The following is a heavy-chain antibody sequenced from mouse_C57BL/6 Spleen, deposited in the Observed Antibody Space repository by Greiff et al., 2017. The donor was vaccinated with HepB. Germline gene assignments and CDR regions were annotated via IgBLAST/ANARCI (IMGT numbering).Heavy chain of an antibody. CDR2: INPSNGGT. D-gene: IGHD2-4*01. J-gene: IGHJ4*01. Sequence: QVQLQQPGTELVKPGASVKLSCKASGYTFTSYWMHWVKQRPGQGLEWIGNINPSNGGTNYNEKFKSNATLTVDKSSSTAYMQLSSLTSEDSAVYYCAREEYDYDHYYAMDYWGQGTSVTVSS. CDR3: AREEYDYDHYYAMDY. V-gene: IGHV1-53*01. CDR1: GYTFTSYW.